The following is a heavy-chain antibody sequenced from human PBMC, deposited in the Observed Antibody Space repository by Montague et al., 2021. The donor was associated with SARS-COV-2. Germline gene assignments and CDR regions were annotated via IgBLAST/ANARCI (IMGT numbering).Heavy chain of an antibody. V-gene: IGHV4-61*09. CDR1: GDSLTSGSHF. D-gene: IGHD3-10*02. CDR2: IQTSGTS. J-gene: IGHJ6*02. Sequence: TLSLTCTVSGDSLTSGSHFWTWLRQPAGKGLEWIGHIQTSGTSNYNPSLRDRITLSIDTSRNQFSLELRSVTAADSAVYFCARDRPESWRISPGLAGLFATVVHSASGTDVWGRGTTVIVS. CDR3: ARDRPESWRISPGLAGLFATVVHSASGTDV.